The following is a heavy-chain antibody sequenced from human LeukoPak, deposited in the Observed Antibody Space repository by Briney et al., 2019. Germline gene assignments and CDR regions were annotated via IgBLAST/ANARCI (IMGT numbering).Heavy chain of an antibody. CDR2: INHSGST. D-gene: IGHD6-13*01. Sequence: PETLSLTCAVYGGSFSGYYWSWIRQPPGKGLEWIGEINHSGSTNYNPSLKSRVTISVDTSKNQFSLKLSSVTAADTAVYYCARRYYSSSWYNYWGQGTLVTVSS. V-gene: IGHV4-34*01. CDR1: GGSFSGYY. J-gene: IGHJ4*02. CDR3: ARRYYSSSWYNY.